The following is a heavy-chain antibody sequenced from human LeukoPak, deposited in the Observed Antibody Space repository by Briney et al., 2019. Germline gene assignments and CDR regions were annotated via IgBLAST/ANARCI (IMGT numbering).Heavy chain of an antibody. CDR3: AKRAEYDTSGYYGY. CDR1: GVTFSNYA. Sequence: GGPLRLSCSASGVTFSNYAMTWVRQAPGKGLEWVSLIGNGGSTYYADSVKGRFTISRDNSKNTVYLQMNSLRVEDTAVYYCAKRAEYDTSGYYGYWGQGTLVTVSS. CDR2: IGNGGST. D-gene: IGHD3-22*01. V-gene: IGHV3-23*01. J-gene: IGHJ4*02.